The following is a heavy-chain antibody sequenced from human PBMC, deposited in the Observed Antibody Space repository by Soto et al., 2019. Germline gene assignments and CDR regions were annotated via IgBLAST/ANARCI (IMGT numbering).Heavy chain of an antibody. J-gene: IGHJ6*02. CDR3: ARDGEWLQRYYYYYNGMDV. CDR1: GYTFSGYY. D-gene: IGHD5-12*01. CDR2: INPNTGGT. V-gene: IGHV1-2*02. Sequence: GASVKVSCKASGYTFSGYYMYWVRQAPGQGLEWMGWINPNTGGTNYGQKFQGRVTMTRDTSISTAYMELSRLRSDDTAVYYCARDGEWLQRYYYYYNGMDVWGQGTTVTV.